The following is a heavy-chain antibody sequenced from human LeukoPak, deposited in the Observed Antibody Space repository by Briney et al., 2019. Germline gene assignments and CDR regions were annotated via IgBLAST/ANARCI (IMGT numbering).Heavy chain of an antibody. CDR1: GGSISSYY. CDR2: IYYSGST. CDR3: ASRAAAGYFDP. D-gene: IGHD6-13*01. Sequence: SETLSLTCTVSGGSISSYYWSWIRLPPGKGLEWIGYIYYSGSTNYNPSLKSRVTTSVDTSKNQFSLKLSSVTAADTAVYYCASRAAAGYFDPWGQGTLVTVSS. J-gene: IGHJ5*02. V-gene: IGHV4-59*01.